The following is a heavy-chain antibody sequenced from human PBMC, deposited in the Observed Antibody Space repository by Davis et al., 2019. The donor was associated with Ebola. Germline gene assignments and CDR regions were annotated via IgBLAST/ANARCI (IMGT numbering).Heavy chain of an antibody. CDR3: ARGLRWRFRYYYGMDV. V-gene: IGHV1-69*06. CDR2: IIPIFGTA. CDR1: GYIFTSYA. D-gene: IGHD4-23*01. Sequence: SVKVSCKASGYIFTSYAISWVRQAPGQGLEWMGGIIPIFGTANYAQKFQGRVTITADKSTSTAYMELSSLRSEDTAVYYCARGLRWRFRYYYGMDVWGQGTTVTVSS. J-gene: IGHJ6*02.